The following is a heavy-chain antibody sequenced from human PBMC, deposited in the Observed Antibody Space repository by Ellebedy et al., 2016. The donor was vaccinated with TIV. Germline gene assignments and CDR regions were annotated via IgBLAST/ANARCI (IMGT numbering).Heavy chain of an antibody. V-gene: IGHV3-23*01. CDR1: GFTFSAFV. Sequence: GGSLRPSCAASGFTFSAFVMHWVRQAPGKGLKWLSVVSSGGDSTYHADSVKGRFTITRDNSKNTLYLQMITLRAEGTAVYYCAKGSSSGFTYDRVGFEYWGQGTLVTVSS. CDR2: VSSGGDST. J-gene: IGHJ4*02. CDR3: AKGSSSGFTYDRVGFEY. D-gene: IGHD3-22*01.